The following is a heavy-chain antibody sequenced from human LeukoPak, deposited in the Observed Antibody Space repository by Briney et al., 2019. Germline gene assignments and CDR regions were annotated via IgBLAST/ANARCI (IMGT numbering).Heavy chain of an antibody. CDR3: ARHRPTTVVTPH. D-gene: IGHD4-23*01. CDR1: GVSMRTYY. CDR2: VSYSGST. J-gene: IGHJ4*02. V-gene: IGHV4-59*08. Sequence: SSETLSLTCTVSGVSMRTYYWSWIRQPPGKGLEWIGYVSYSGSTDYNPSLKSRLTISIDTSETQFSLKLTSVTAADTAIYYCARHRPTTVVTPHWGQGTLVTVSS.